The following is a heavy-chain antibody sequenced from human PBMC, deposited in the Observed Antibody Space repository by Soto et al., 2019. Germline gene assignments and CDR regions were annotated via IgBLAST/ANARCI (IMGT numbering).Heavy chain of an antibody. V-gene: IGHV4-38-2*02. CDR2: IYQSGST. Sequence: SEILSLTCAVSGYSISSGYYWGWIRQSPGKGLEWIGSIYQSGSTYYNPSLKSRVTISVDTSKNQFSLKMRSVTAADTAVYYCARDDSSGYLFDYWGQGTLVTVSS. J-gene: IGHJ4*02. CDR3: ARDDSSGYLFDY. CDR1: GYSISSGYY. D-gene: IGHD3-22*01.